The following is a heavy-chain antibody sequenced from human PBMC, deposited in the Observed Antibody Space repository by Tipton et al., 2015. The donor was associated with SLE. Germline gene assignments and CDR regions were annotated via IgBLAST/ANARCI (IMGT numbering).Heavy chain of an antibody. V-gene: IGHV3-11*01. CDR3: ARAHDITFFDS. D-gene: IGHD3-10*01. Sequence: SLRLSCAASGFTFSDYYMSWIRQAPGKGLEWVSYISSSGTTIYYADSVKGRFTISRDNAKNSLYLQMNSLRAEDTAVYYCARAHDITFFDSWGQGTLVTVSS. CDR1: GFTFSDYY. CDR2: ISSSGTTI. J-gene: IGHJ4*02.